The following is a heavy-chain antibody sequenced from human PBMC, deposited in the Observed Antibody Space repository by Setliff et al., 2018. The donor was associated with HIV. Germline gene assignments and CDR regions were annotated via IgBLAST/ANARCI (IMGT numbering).Heavy chain of an antibody. J-gene: IGHJ4*02. Sequence: PSETLSLTCTVSGGSINSRSYYWAWIRQPPGKGLEWVASIYFSGTPYYNPSLKNRVTISVDTSKNQFSLKLSSVTAADTAVYYCARGRFHRLHRPYSGSGSLGIQYFDYWGQGTLVTVSS. V-gene: IGHV4-39*01. CDR1: GGSINSRSYY. CDR2: IYFSGTP. CDR3: ARGRFHRLHRPYSGSGSLGIQYFDY. D-gene: IGHD3-10*01.